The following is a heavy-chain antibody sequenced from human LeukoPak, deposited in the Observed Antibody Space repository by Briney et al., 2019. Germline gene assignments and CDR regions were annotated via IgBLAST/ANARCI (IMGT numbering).Heavy chain of an antibody. CDR1: GFTFSSYG. CDR2: ISGSGGST. J-gene: IGHJ4*02. V-gene: IGHV3-23*01. Sequence: GGTLRLFCAASGFTFSSYGMSWVRQAPGKGLEWVSAISGSGGSTYYADSVKGRFTISRDNSKNTLYLQMNSLRAEDTAVYYCAKDVCGGDCYSFDYWGQGTLVTVSS. D-gene: IGHD2-21*02. CDR3: AKDVCGGDCYSFDY.